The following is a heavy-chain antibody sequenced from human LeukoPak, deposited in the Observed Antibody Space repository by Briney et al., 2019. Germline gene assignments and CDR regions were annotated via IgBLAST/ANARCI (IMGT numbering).Heavy chain of an antibody. V-gene: IGHV3-30*04. CDR2: ISYDGSNK. Sequence: GGSLRLSCAASGFTFSSYAMHWVRQAPGKGLEWVAVISYDGSNKYYADSVKGRFTISRDNAKNSLYLQMNSLRVEDTAVYYCARAGELELHWDYMDVWGKGTTVTVSS. CDR3: ARAGELELHWDYMDV. D-gene: IGHD1-7*01. CDR1: GFTFSSYA. J-gene: IGHJ6*03.